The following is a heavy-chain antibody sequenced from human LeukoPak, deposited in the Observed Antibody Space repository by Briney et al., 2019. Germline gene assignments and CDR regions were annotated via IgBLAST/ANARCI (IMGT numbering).Heavy chain of an antibody. V-gene: IGHV3-30*03. CDR3: TTNPYDRSGYHI. J-gene: IGHJ3*02. Sequence: GGSLRLSCAASGFTFSSYGMHWVRQAPGKGLEWVAVISYDGSNKYYADSVKGRFTISRDDSKNTLYLQMNSLKTEDTAVYYCTTNPYDRSGYHIWGQGTMVTVSS. D-gene: IGHD3-22*01. CDR2: ISYDGSNK. CDR1: GFTFSSYG.